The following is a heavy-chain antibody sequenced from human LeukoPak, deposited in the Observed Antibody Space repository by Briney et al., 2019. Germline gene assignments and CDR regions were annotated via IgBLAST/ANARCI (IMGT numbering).Heavy chain of an antibody. V-gene: IGHV3-30*02. CDR1: GFTFSSYG. CDR3: AKDLSGSYTDFDS. Sequence: GGSLRLSCAASGFTFSSYGMHWVRQAPGKGLEWGSFIRYDGSDKHYADSVKGRFTVSRDNSKNTLYLQMNSLRAEDTAVYYCAKDLSGSYTDFDSWGQGTLVTVSS. J-gene: IGHJ4*02. D-gene: IGHD1-26*01. CDR2: IRYDGSDK.